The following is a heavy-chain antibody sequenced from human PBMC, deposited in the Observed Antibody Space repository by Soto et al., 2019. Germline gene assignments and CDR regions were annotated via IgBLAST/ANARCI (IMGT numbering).Heavy chain of an antibody. V-gene: IGHV1-69*06. J-gene: IGHJ4*02. CDR3: AAFFWSGYYYFDY. CDR1: GGTFSSYA. D-gene: IGHD3-3*01. Sequence: SVKVSCKASGGTFSSYAISWVRQAPGQGLEWMGGIIPIFGTANYAQKFQGRVTITADKSTSTAYMELSSLRSEDTAVYYCAAFFWSGYYYFDYWGQGTLVTVSS. CDR2: IIPIFGTA.